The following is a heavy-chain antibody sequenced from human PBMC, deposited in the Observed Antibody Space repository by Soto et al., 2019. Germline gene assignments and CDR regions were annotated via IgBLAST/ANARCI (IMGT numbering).Heavy chain of an antibody. D-gene: IGHD6-25*01. J-gene: IGHJ6*02. CDR3: ATLPRLDGMVV. V-gene: IGHV4-38-2*01. CDR1: GYSISSGHS. Sequence: SETLSLTCAVSGYSISSGHSWGWIRQPPGKGLEWIGSIFHTGSTYYNPSLKSRVTLSVDTSKNQFSLKLSSVTAADTAVYFCATLPRLDGMVVWGQGTTVTVSS. CDR2: IFHTGST.